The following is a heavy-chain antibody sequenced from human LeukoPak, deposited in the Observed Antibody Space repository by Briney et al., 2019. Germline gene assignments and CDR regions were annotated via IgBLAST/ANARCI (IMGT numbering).Heavy chain of an antibody. CDR1: GFTFSSYA. CDR3: GKGESVWGSFIFDY. V-gene: IGHV3-23*01. Sequence: GGSLRLSCAASGFTFSSYAMSWVRQAPGKGLEWVSAISGSGGSTYYADSVKGRFTISRDNSKNTLYLQMNSLRAEDTAVYYCGKGESVWGSFIFDYWGQGTLVTVSS. J-gene: IGHJ4*02. D-gene: IGHD3-16*01. CDR2: ISGSGGST.